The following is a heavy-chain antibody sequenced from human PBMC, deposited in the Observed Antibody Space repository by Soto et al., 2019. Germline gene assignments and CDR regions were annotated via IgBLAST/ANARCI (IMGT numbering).Heavy chain of an antibody. D-gene: IGHD3-10*01. CDR1: GYTFTGYY. CDR3: ARGRLLRRFGESSEFDP. Sequence: ASVKVSCKASGYTFTGYYMHWVRQAPGQGLEWMGWINPNSGGTNYAQKFQGRVTMTRDTSISTAYMELSRLRSDDTAVYYCARGRLLRRFGESSEFDPWGQGTLVTVSS. CDR2: INPNSGGT. V-gene: IGHV1-2*02. J-gene: IGHJ5*02.